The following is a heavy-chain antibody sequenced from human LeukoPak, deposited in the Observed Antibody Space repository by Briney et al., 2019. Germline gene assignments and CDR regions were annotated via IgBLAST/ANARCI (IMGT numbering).Heavy chain of an antibody. V-gene: IGHV3-23*01. Sequence: GGSLRLSCAASGFTFSSYAMSWFRQAPGKGLEWVSAISGSGGSTYYAASVKGRFTISRDNSKNTLYLQMNSLRAEDTAVYYCAKGVSISYGFGNWFDPWGQGTLVTVSS. CDR3: AKGVSISYGFGNWFDP. J-gene: IGHJ5*02. CDR1: GFTFSSYA. D-gene: IGHD5-18*01. CDR2: ISGSGGST.